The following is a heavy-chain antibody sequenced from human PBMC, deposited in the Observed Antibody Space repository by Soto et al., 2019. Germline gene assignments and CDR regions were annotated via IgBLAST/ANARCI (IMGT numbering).Heavy chain of an antibody. CDR2: ISYDGSNK. Sequence: QVQLVESGGGVVQPGRSLRLSCAASGFTFSSYGMHWVRQAPGKGLEWVAVISYDGSNKYYADSVKGRFTISRDNSKNSMCLQINRLRAEYTAVYYWARGPAMVLLTVAMNYDKGVVVLGQGTTGSVS. D-gene: IGHD3-10*01. CDR3: ARGPAMVLLTVAMNYDKGVVV. CDR1: GFTFSSYG. J-gene: IGHJ6*02. V-gene: IGHV3-30*03.